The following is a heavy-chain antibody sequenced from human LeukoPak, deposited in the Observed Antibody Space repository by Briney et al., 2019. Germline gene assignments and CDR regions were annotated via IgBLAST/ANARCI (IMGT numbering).Heavy chain of an antibody. CDR1: GGSISSYY. V-gene: IGHV4-59*01. Sequence: SETLSLTCTVSGGSISSYYWSWIRQPPGKGLEWIGYIYYGGSTNYNPSLKSRVTISVDTSKNQFSLKLSSVTAADTAVYYCARWREDYYDSSGNYYFDYWGQGTLVTVSS. CDR3: ARWREDYYDSSGNYYFDY. D-gene: IGHD3-22*01. J-gene: IGHJ4*02. CDR2: IYYGGST.